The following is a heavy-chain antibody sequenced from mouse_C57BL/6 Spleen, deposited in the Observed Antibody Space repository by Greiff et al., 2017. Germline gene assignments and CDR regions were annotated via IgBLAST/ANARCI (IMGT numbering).Heavy chain of an antibody. J-gene: IGHJ3*01. CDR1: GYAFSSSW. V-gene: IGHV1-82*01. D-gene: IGHD2-14*01. Sequence: QVQLQQSGPELVKPGASVKISCKASGYAFSSSWMNWVKQRPGKGLEWIGRIYPGDGDTNYNGKFKGKATLTADKSSSTAYMQLSSLTSEDSAVYFCAREEEYDAWFAYWGQGTLVTVSA. CDR2: IYPGDGDT. CDR3: AREEEYDAWFAY.